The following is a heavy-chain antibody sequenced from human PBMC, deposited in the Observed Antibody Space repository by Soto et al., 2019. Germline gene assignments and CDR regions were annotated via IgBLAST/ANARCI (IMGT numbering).Heavy chain of an antibody. CDR3: AQNYGDFYYYMDV. V-gene: IGHV3-23*01. CDR2: VSGSGDRT. Sequence: GGSLRLSCAVSGFTFSSHAMSWVRQAPGKGLEWVSSVSGSGDRTYYADSVKGRFTISRDNSKNTLDLQMSSLRADDTAVYYCAQNYGDFYYYMDVWGKGTTVTVSS. CDR1: GFTFSSHA. J-gene: IGHJ6*03. D-gene: IGHD4-17*01.